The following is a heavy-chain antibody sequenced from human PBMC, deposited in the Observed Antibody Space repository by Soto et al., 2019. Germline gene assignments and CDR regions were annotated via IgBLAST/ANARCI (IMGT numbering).Heavy chain of an antibody. CDR2: NMPSKSDT. V-gene: IGHV5-51*01. Sequence: GESLKISCQGSGYRFSSFWIDWVRHMPGKDVPWMASNMPSKSDTRYSPPFQGQVTISVAKSISNIYLQWSSLKASDTSMYLCARSGGEGVYVHPDYWGQGSLVTVSS. D-gene: IGHD3-10*01. J-gene: IGHJ4*02. CDR1: GYRFSSFW. CDR3: ARSGGEGVYVHPDY.